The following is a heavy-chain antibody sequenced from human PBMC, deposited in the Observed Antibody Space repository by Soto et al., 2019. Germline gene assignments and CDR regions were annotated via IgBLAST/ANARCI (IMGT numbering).Heavy chain of an antibody. V-gene: IGHV4-34*01. J-gene: IGHJ4*02. CDR2: INHSGST. CDR3: ARGDYGDYPHTWGFDY. Sequence: QVQLQQWGAGLLKPSETLSLTCAVYGGSFSGYYWSWIRQPPGKGLEWIGEINHSGSTNYNPSLKSRVTISVDTSKNQFSLKLSSVTAADTAVYYCARGDYGDYPHTWGFDYWGQGTLVTVSS. D-gene: IGHD4-17*01. CDR1: GGSFSGYY.